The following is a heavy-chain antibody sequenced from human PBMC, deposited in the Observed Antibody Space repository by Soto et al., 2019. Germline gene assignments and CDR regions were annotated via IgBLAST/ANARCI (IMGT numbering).Heavy chain of an antibody. CDR1: GFTFSSYS. J-gene: IGHJ6*02. D-gene: IGHD3-3*01. CDR2: ISSSSSYI. V-gene: IGHV3-21*01. Sequence: GGSLRLSCAASGFTFSSYSMNWVRQAPGKGLEWVSSISSSSSYIYYADSVKGRFTISRDNAKNSLYLQMNSLRAEDTAVYYCARAFSREEWLPYGMDVWGQGTTVTVSS. CDR3: ARAFSREEWLPYGMDV.